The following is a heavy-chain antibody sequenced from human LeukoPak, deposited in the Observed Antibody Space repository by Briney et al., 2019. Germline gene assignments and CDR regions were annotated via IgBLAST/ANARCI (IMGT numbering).Heavy chain of an antibody. Sequence: RGSLRLSCAASGFTFSSYAMSWVRQAPGKGLEWVSAISGSGGSTYYADSVKGRFTISRDNSKNTLYLQMSSLRAEDTAVYYCAKAVHNWFDPWGQGTLVTVSS. CDR2: ISGSGGST. CDR1: GFTFSSYA. CDR3: AKAVHNWFDP. J-gene: IGHJ5*02. V-gene: IGHV3-23*01.